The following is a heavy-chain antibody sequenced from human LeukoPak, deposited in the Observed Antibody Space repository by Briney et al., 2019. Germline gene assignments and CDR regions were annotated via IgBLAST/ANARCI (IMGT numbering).Heavy chain of an antibody. CDR2: IYTTGST. CDR3: ARQRARGVVRRNWFDP. V-gene: IGHV4-61*09. Sequence: SETLSLTCTVSGGSISSGDYYWTWIRQPAGKGLEWIGHIYTTGSTNYNPSFKSRITISVDTSKNKFSLKLSSVTAADTAVYYCARQRARGVVRRNWFDPWGQGTLVTVSS. CDR1: GGSISSGDYY. J-gene: IGHJ5*02. D-gene: IGHD3-10*01.